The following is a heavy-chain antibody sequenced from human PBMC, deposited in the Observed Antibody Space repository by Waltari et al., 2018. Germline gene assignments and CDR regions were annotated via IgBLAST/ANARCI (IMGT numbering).Heavy chain of an antibody. D-gene: IGHD3-10*01. Sequence: QVQLQESGPGLVKPSETLSLTCTVSGGSISSHSWSWIRQPPGKGLEWIGYIYYSGSTNYNPSLKSRVTISVDTSKNQFSLKLSSVTAADTAVYYCARIKRITMVQGVIFYFDYWGQGTLVTVSS. CDR2: IYYSGST. J-gene: IGHJ4*02. CDR1: GGSISSHS. V-gene: IGHV4-59*11. CDR3: ARIKRITMVQGVIFYFDY.